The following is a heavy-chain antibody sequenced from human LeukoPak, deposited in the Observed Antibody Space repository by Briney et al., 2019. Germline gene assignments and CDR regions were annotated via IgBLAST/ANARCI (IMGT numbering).Heavy chain of an antibody. J-gene: IGHJ4*02. CDR1: GGSFSGYY. V-gene: IGHV4-34*01. CDR2: INHSGST. D-gene: IGHD6-13*01. CDR3: ARGRIAAAGFDY. Sequence: MASETLSLTCAVYGGSFSGYYWSWIRQPPGKGLEWIGEINHSGSTNYNPSLKSRVTISVDTSKNQFSLKLSSVTAADTAVYYCARGRIAAAGFDYWGQRTLVTVSS.